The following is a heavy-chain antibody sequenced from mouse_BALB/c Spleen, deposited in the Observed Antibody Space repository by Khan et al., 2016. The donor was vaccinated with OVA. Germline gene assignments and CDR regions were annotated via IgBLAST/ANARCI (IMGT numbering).Heavy chain of an antibody. J-gene: IGHJ2*01. CDR2: IWAGGST. D-gene: IGHD3-2*02. CDR1: GFSLTSYG. CDR3: GRLGYGPPFDY. Sequence: VQLKESGPGLVAPSQSLSITCTVSGFSLTSYGVHWVRQPPGKGLEWLGVIWAGGSTNYNSALMSSLSISKDIPKSQVFLEMNSLQTDDTAIYYCGRLGYGPPFDYGGQGATLTCFS. V-gene: IGHV2-9*02.